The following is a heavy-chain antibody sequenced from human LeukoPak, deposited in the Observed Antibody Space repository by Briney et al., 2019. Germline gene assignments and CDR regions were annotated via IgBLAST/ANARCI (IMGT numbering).Heavy chain of an antibody. CDR1: GFSLSSKY. Sequence: GGSLRLSCAASGFSLSSKYMSWVRLPAGKGLEWVSVIYSGGTTFYADSVKGRFTISRDNSKNTLYLQMNSLRPDDTAVYYCTKLKGWYGDGYFDSWGPGTLVTVSS. CDR2: IYSGGTT. CDR3: TKLKGWYGDGYFDS. D-gene: IGHD6-19*01. J-gene: IGHJ4*02. V-gene: IGHV3-53*01.